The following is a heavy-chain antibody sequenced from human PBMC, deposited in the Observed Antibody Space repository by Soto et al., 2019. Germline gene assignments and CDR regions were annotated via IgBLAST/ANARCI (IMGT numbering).Heavy chain of an antibody. CDR1: GGSISSSNW. D-gene: IGHD1-26*01. Sequence: SETLSLTCAVSGGSISSSNWWRWVRQPPGKGLEWIGEIYHSGSTNYNPSLKSRVTISVDKSKNQFSLKLSSVTAADTAVYYCARVSGSYYYGMDVWGQGTTVTVSS. V-gene: IGHV4-4*02. J-gene: IGHJ6*02. CDR2: IYHSGST. CDR3: ARVSGSYYYGMDV.